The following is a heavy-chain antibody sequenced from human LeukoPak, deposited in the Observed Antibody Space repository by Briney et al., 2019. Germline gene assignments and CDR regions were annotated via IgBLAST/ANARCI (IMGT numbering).Heavy chain of an antibody. D-gene: IGHD3-16*01. CDR1: GGSFSGYY. CDR3: ASSSNYVWGSSS. J-gene: IGHJ5*02. Sequence: PSETLSLTCADYGGSFSGYYWSWIRQPPGKGLEWIGYIYYSGSTYYNPSLKSRVTISVDTSKNQFSLKLSSVTAADTAVYYCASSSNYVWGSSSWGQGTLVTVSS. V-gene: IGHV4-34*09. CDR2: IYYSGST.